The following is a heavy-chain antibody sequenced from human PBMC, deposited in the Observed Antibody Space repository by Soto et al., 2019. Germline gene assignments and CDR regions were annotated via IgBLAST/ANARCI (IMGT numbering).Heavy chain of an antibody. CDR2: ISGSGRGAATFYP. CDR3: AKGRNVWNYGSYFDS. J-gene: IGHJ4*02. V-gene: IGHV3-23*01. Sequence: PGGSLRLSCAASGFTFTNYAMSWVRQAPGKGLEWVSTISGSGRGAATFYPYYADSVKGRFTISRDNSKNTVSLQMNSLRAEDTALYYCAKGRNVWNYGSYFDSWGQGTLVTVSS. CDR1: GFTFTNYA. D-gene: IGHD3-16*01.